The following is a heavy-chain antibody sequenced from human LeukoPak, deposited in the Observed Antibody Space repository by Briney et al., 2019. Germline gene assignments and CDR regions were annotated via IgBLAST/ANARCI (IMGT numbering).Heavy chain of an antibody. J-gene: IGHJ3*02. CDR3: AREGSGNYSLKAFGI. CDR1: GYTFSNYG. V-gene: IGHV1-18*01. D-gene: IGHD1-26*01. CDR2: ISANNGDT. Sequence: ASVKVSCKASGYTFSNYGISWVRQAPGQGLEWMAWISANNGDTKYVQKLRGRVTMTTDTSTTTAYMELRSLRSDDTAVYYCAREGSGNYSLKAFGIWGQGTMVTVSS.